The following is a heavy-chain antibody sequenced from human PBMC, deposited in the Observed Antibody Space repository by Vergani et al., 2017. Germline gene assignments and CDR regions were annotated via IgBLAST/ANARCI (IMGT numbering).Heavy chain of an antibody. J-gene: IGHJ4*02. CDR1: GYSISSGYY. CDR3: ARVEGGLPPDY. D-gene: IGHD2-15*01. CDR2: IYHSGST. Sequence: QVQLQESGPGLVKPSETLSLTCAVSGYSISSGYYWGWIRQPPGRGLEWIGSIYHSGSTYYNPSLKSRVTISVDTSKNQFSLQLSSVTAADPAVYYWARVEGGLPPDYWGQGTLVTVSS. V-gene: IGHV4-38-2*01.